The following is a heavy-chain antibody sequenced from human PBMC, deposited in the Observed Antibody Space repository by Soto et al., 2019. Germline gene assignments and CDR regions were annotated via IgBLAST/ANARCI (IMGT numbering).Heavy chain of an antibody. J-gene: IGHJ4*02. CDR2: IYYSGTT. D-gene: IGHD6-13*01. Sequence: SETLSLTCTVSGGCISSYYLSWIRQPPGKGLEWIVYIYYSGTTNYNPSLKSRVTISVDTSKNQLSLKLSSVTAADTAVYYCARYAYSSSWHFDYWGPGTLVTVSS. V-gene: IGHV4-59*01. CDR3: ARYAYSSSWHFDY. CDR1: GGCISSYY.